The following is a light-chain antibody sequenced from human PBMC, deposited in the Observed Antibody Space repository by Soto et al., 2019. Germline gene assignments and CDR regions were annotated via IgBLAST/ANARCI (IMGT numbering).Light chain of an antibody. CDR2: GAS. V-gene: IGKV3-15*01. J-gene: IGKJ4*01. Sequence: EIVMTQSPASLSVSPGERATLSCRASQNVNNNLAWYQQKPGQAPRLLIHGASTRASGIPGTFSGSGSGTEFTLTISSLQSEDFAVYYCQQYLNWPLTFGGGTKVEIK. CDR3: QQYLNWPLT. CDR1: QNVNNN.